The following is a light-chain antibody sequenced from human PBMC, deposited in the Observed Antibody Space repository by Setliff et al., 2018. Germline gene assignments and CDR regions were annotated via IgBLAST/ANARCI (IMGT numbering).Light chain of an antibody. CDR3: SSYTSSSTSYV. CDR2: DVS. CDR1: SSDVGGYNY. Sequence: QSVLTQPPSASGSPGQSVTISCTGTSSDVGGYNYVSWYQQHPGKAPKLMIYDVSNRPSGVSNRFSGSKSGNTASLTISGLQAEDEADYYCSSYTSSSTSYVFGTGTKGTVL. V-gene: IGLV2-14*03. J-gene: IGLJ1*01.